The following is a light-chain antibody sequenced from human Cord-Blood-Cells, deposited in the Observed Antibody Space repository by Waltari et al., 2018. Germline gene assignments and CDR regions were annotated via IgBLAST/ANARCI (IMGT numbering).Light chain of an antibody. CDR1: HGISSY. Sequence: DIKLTQSPSFLSASVGDRVTIPSRASHGISSYLAWYQQKPGEAPKRLISAASTLQSGVPTMCSGSATGTEFNFTISRLQPEDFATYYCQQLNSHPSFGQGTKLEIK. V-gene: IGKV1-9*01. J-gene: IGKJ2*03. CDR3: QQLNSHPS. CDR2: AAS.